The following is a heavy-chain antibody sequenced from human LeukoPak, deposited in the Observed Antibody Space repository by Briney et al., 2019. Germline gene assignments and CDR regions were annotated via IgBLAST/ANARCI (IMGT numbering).Heavy chain of an antibody. CDR3: ASDFGRVMVRGEYYFDY. D-gene: IGHD3-10*01. J-gene: IGHJ4*01. CDR1: GGTFSSYT. CDR2: IIPILGIA. V-gene: IGHV1-69*02. Sequence: SVNVSCKASGGTFSSYTISWVRQAPGQGHEWMGRIIPILGIANYAQKFQGRVTITADKSTSTAYMELSSLGSEDTAVYYCASDFGRVMVRGEYYFDYWGQGTLVTVSS.